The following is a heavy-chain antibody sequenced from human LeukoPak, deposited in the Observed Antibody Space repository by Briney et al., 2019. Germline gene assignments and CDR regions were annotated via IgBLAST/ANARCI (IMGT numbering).Heavy chain of an antibody. J-gene: IGHJ4*02. Sequence: GGSLRLSCAASGFTFSSYWMSWVRQAPGEGLEWVSYISSSGSTIYYADSVKGRFTISRDNAKNSLYLQMNSLRAEDTAVYYCASLGLWFGELFYWGQGTLVTVSS. V-gene: IGHV3-48*04. D-gene: IGHD3-10*01. CDR3: ASLGLWFGELFY. CDR1: GFTFSSYW. CDR2: ISSSGSTI.